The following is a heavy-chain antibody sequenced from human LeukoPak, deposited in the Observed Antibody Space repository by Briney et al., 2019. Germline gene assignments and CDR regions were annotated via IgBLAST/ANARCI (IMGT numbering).Heavy chain of an antibody. V-gene: IGHV3-9*01. CDR1: GFTFDDYA. J-gene: IGHJ4*02. CDR2: ISWNSGTI. CDR3: AKDLYISSSGAFGY. D-gene: IGHD6-6*01. Sequence: GGSLRLSCAASGFTFDDYAMHWVRQAPGKGLEWVSGISWNSGTIGYADSVRGRFTISRDNAKNSLYLQMNSLRAEDTALYYCAKDLYISSSGAFGYWGQGTLVTVSS.